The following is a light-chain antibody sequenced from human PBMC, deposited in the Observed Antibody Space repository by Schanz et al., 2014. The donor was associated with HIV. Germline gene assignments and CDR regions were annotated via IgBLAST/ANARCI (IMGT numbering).Light chain of an antibody. Sequence: QSALTQPPSASGSPGQSVTISCTGTSSDVGGYNYVSWYQQHPGKAPKLMIYDVSNRPSGVSSRFSGSKSGNTASLTISGLQADDEAHYYCSSYTSFGTLVFGGGTQLTVL. CDR2: DVS. V-gene: IGLV2-14*03. J-gene: IGLJ3*02. CDR3: SSYTSFGTLV. CDR1: SSDVGGYNY.